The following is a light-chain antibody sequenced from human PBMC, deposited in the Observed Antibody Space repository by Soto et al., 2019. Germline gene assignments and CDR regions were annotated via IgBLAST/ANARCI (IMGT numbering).Light chain of an antibody. CDR3: QQYSRFPYT. Sequence: DIQMTQSPSTLSASVGDRVTITCRASQSISDWLAWYQQRSGKAPKLLIYKASSLQSGVPPRFSGSGSGTELTLTISSLHPDDFATYYCQQYSRFPYTFGQGTKLEIK. V-gene: IGKV1-5*03. CDR2: KAS. J-gene: IGKJ2*01. CDR1: QSISDW.